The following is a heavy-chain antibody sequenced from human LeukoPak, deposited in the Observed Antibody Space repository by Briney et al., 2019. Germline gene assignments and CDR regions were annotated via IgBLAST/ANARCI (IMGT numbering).Heavy chain of an antibody. CDR1: KSTFSSYP. Sequence: GTSLRLSCAASKSTFSSYPMHWVRQAPGKGLEWVAVIWYDGSNTYYTDSGKGRFTISRDNSKNTLYLQMNSLRAEDTAEYYCARGPNYYDSSGPPGRLDVWGQGTTVTVSS. CDR3: ARGPNYYDSSGPPGRLDV. D-gene: IGHD3-22*01. CDR2: IWYDGSNT. J-gene: IGHJ6*02. V-gene: IGHV3-33*01.